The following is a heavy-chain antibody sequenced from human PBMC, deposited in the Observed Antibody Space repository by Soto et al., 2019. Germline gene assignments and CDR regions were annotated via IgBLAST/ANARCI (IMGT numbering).Heavy chain of an antibody. V-gene: IGHV4-31*03. CDR1: GGSINSVNYY. D-gene: IGHD3-16*01. J-gene: IGHJ4*02. CDR3: AREGGDGVDY. Sequence: QVQLQESGPGLVKPSQTLSLTCSVSGGSINSVNYYWSWIRQHPGKGLEWIGYIYYSGSTHYNPSPKSRVTTSVNTSENQFSLKLSSVTAADTAVYYCAREGGDGVDYWGQGTLVTVSS. CDR2: IYYSGST.